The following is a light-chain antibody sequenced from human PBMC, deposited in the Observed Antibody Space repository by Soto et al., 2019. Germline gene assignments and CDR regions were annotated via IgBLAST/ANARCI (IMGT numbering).Light chain of an antibody. CDR2: HAS. J-gene: IGKJ1*01. V-gene: IGKV1-5*01. Sequence: DIQMTQSPSTLPASVGGRVTFPCRASQSIDRWLAWYQQKPGKAPKILIYHASSLETGVPSRFSGSGAGTEFTLTSSSLQPDDVATYYCQHYNCYGTFGQGTKVDIK. CDR3: QHYNCYGT. CDR1: QSIDRW.